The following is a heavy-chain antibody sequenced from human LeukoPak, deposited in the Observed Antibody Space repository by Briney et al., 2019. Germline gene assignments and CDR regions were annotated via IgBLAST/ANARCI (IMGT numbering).Heavy chain of an antibody. V-gene: IGHV4-34*01. D-gene: IGHD3-10*01. CDR2: INHSGST. J-gene: IGHJ6*03. Sequence: SETLSLTCAVYGGSFSGYYWSWIRQPPGKGLEWIGEINHSGSTNYNPSLKSRVTISVDTSKNHFSLKLSSVTAADTAVYYCARLKGTMVRGVITRKYYYYMDVWGKGTTVTISS. CDR1: GGSFSGYY. CDR3: ARLKGTMVRGVITRKYYYYMDV.